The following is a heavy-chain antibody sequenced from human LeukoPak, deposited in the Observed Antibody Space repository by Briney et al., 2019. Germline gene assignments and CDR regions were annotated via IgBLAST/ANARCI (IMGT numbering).Heavy chain of an antibody. CDR3: ARGGYCSGGSCYNWFDP. D-gene: IGHD2-15*01. Sequence: SETLSLTCTVSGGSISSYYWSWIRQPPGKGLEWIWDIYYSGSTNYNPSLKSRVTISVDTSTNPFSLKLSSVNAADTAVYYCARGGYCSGGSCYNWFDPWGPGTLVTVSS. V-gene: IGHV4-59*01. CDR1: GGSISSYY. J-gene: IGHJ5*02. CDR2: IYYSGST.